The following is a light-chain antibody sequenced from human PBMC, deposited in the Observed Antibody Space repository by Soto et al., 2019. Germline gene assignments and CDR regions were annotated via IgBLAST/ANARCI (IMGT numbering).Light chain of an antibody. CDR1: ISDVGGYDY. CDR3: SSYAGSRNYV. CDR2: EVS. J-gene: IGLJ1*01. V-gene: IGLV2-8*01. Sequence: QSSLTKPASASVSPGQSVTISCTGTISDVGGYDYVSWYQQHPGKAPKLMIYEVSKRPSGVPDRFSGSKSGNTASLTVSGLQAEDEADYYCSSYAGSRNYVIGTGTKVTVL.